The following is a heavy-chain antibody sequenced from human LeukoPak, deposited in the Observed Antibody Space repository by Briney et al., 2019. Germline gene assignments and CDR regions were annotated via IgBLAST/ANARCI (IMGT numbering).Heavy chain of an antibody. D-gene: IGHD6-19*01. CDR2: ISYDGTNK. V-gene: IGHV3-30*18. J-gene: IGHJ4*02. Sequence: GGSLRLSCAASGFTFSRYGMHWVRQAPGKGLEWVAVISYDGTNKYYADSVKGRFTISGDNSKNTLYLQMNSLRAEDTAVYHCAKGPVAGTYGSSDYWGQGTLVTVSS. CDR1: GFTFSRYG. CDR3: AKGPVAGTYGSSDY.